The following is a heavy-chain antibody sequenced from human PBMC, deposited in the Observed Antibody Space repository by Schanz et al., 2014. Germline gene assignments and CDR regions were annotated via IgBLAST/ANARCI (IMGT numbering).Heavy chain of an antibody. D-gene: IGHD6-13*01. V-gene: IGHV3-23*01. J-gene: IGHJ5*02. CDR1: GFSFTTYA. CDR3: ARDLIAAAESWFDP. CDR2: ISGGGGTT. Sequence: EVQLLESGGGLVPPGGSLRLSCASSGFSFTTYAMSWVRQAPGKGLEWVSAISGGGGTTYYTDSVKGRFTISRDNSKNTVHLQMNSLKSDDTAVYYCARDLIAAAESWFDPWGQGTPITVSS.